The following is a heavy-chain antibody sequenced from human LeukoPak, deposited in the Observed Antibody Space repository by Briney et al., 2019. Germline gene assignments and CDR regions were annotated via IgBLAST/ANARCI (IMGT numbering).Heavy chain of an antibody. Sequence: ASVKVSCKAPGYTFTSYYMHWVRQAPGQGLEWMGIINPSGGSTSYAQKFQGRVTMTRDMSTSTVYMELSSLRSEDTAVYYCARGSGGGYDFGYWGQGTLVTVSS. V-gene: IGHV1-46*01. CDR2: INPSGGST. D-gene: IGHD5-12*01. CDR1: GYTFTSYY. CDR3: ARGSGGGYDFGY. J-gene: IGHJ4*02.